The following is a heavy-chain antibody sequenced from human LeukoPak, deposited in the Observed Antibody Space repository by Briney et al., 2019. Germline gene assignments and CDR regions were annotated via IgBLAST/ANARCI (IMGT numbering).Heavy chain of an antibody. V-gene: IGHV3-49*04. CDR3: TRTRAGDKYYYYYMDV. CDR1: GFTFGDYA. J-gene: IGHJ6*03. D-gene: IGHD7-27*01. Sequence: PGGSLRLSCTASGFTFGDYAMSWVRQAPGKGLEWVGFIRSKAYGGTTEYAASVKGRFTISRDDSKSIAYLQMNSLKTEDTAVYYCTRTRAGDKYYYYYMDVWGKGTTVTISS. CDR2: IRSKAYGGTT.